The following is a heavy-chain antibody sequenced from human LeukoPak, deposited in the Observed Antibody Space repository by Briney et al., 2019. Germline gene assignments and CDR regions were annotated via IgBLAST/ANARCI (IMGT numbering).Heavy chain of an antibody. Sequence: GASVKVSCKASGYTFTGCFIHYVRQAPGQGLEWMGWIDPNSDNIRYSETFKDRVTMTRNTSTNTAYMELSWLRSDVTAVYYFARSAYNYGYVYFDHWGQGTLVIVSS. V-gene: IGHV1-2*02. CDR1: GYTFTGCF. CDR2: IDPNSDNI. D-gene: IGHD3-16*01. CDR3: ARSAYNYGYVYFDH. J-gene: IGHJ4*02.